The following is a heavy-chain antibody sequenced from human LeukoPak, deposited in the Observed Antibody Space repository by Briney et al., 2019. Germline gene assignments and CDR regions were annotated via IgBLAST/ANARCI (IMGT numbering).Heavy chain of an antibody. V-gene: IGHV3-7*03. CDR1: GFTFSSYW. D-gene: IGHD6-13*01. CDR2: IKQDGSEK. J-gene: IGHJ3*02. Sequence: GGSLRLSCAASGFTFSSYWMSWVRQAPGKGLEWVANIKQDGSEKYYVDSVKGRFTISRDNAKNSLYLQMNSLRAEDMALYYCAKESSSSEVDAFDIWGQGTMVTVSS. CDR3: AKESSSSEVDAFDI.